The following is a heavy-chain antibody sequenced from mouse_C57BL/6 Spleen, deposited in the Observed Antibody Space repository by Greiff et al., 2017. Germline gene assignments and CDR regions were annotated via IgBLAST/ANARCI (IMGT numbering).Heavy chain of an antibody. CDR3: ARDYYGSSYRYFDV. J-gene: IGHJ1*03. D-gene: IGHD1-1*01. Sequence: VHVKQSGPELVKPGASVKISCKASGYSFTGYYMHWVKQSHGNILDWIGYIYPYNGVSSYNQKFKGKATLTVDKSSSTAYMELRSLTSEDSAVYYCARDYYGSSYRYFDVWGTGTTVTVSS. CDR1: GYSFTGYY. CDR2: IYPYNGVS. V-gene: IGHV1-31*01.